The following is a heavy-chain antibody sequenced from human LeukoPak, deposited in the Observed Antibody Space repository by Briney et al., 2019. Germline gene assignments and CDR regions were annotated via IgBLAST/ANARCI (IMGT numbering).Heavy chain of an antibody. J-gene: IGHJ5*02. CDR3: ARDRGSGSWVMGFDP. V-gene: IGHV3-74*01. D-gene: IGHD1-26*01. Sequence: GGSLRLSCAASGFSFSSSWMHWVRQVPGKGLEWVSRINDDETSTTYAESVKGRFTISRDNAKNTLFLQMNSLRAEDTAVYYCARDRGSGSWVMGFDPWGQGTLVTVSS. CDR2: INDDETST. CDR1: GFSFSSSW.